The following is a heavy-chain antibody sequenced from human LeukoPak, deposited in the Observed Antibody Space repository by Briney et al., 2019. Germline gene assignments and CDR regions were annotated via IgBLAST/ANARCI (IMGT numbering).Heavy chain of an antibody. V-gene: IGHV3-48*02. CDR1: GFTFSSYS. CDR3: ASSGSYRFDY. Sequence: GGSQRLSCAASGFTFSSYSMNWVRQAPGKGLEWVSHITASGTAMFYADSVKGRFTISRDNAKNSLYLQMNSLRDEDTAVYYCASSGSYRFDYWGQGTLVTVSS. J-gene: IGHJ4*02. D-gene: IGHD1-26*01. CDR2: ITASGTAM.